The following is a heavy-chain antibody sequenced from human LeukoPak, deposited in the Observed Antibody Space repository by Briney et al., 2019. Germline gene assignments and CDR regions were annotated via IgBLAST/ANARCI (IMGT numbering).Heavy chain of an antibody. V-gene: IGHV3-21*01. CDR2: ISSSSSYI. D-gene: IGHD2-15*01. CDR3: ARGVGKSGAFDI. Sequence: PGGSLRLSCAASGFTFSSYSMNWVRQAPGKGLEWVSSISSSSSYIYYADSVKGRFTISRDNAKNSLYLQMNSLRAEDTAVYYCARGVGKSGAFDIWGQGTMVTVSS. CDR1: GFTFSSYS. J-gene: IGHJ3*02.